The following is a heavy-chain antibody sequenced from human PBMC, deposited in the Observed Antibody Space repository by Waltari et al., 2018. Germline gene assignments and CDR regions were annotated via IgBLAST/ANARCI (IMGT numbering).Heavy chain of an antibody. D-gene: IGHD3-10*01. Sequence: QVQLQESGPGLVKPSETLSLTCAVSGYSISSGYYWRWIRQPPGKGLEWIGSIYHSGSTYYNPSLKSRVTISVDTSKNQFSLKLSSVTAADTAVYYCARVLWRFRESGYYFDYWGQGTLVTVSS. J-gene: IGHJ4*02. CDR3: ARVLWRFRESGYYFDY. CDR1: GYSISSGYY. V-gene: IGHV4-38-2*01. CDR2: IYHSGST.